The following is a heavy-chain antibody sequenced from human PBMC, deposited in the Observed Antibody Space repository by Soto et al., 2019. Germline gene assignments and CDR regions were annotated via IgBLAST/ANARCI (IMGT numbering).Heavy chain of an antibody. Sequence: KTLSLTFSLSGGSFHNIYWLWIRQPPGKGMEWVGHVHYSGSTNYRPSLNSRANMSLGTSKSQLSLKKRSVTAVDTGMSFCERGVDYYATSGYFSFDSWGQGITVTVSS. D-gene: IGHD3-16*01. V-gene: IGHV4-59*12. CDR3: ERGVDYYATSGYFSFDS. CDR2: VHYSGST. J-gene: IGHJ4*02. CDR1: GGSFHNIY.